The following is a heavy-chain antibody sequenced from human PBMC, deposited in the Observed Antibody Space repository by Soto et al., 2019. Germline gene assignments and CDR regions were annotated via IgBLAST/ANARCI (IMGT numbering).Heavy chain of an antibody. Sequence: QVQLQQWGAGLLKPSETLSLTCAVYGGSFSGYYWSWIRQPPGKGLEWIGEINHSGSTNYNPALKSRVTISVDTSKNQFSLKLRSVSAADTAVYYCARGHNWNYDYYYYYMDVWGKGTTVTVSS. CDR3: ARGHNWNYDYYYYYMDV. V-gene: IGHV4-34*01. D-gene: IGHD1-7*01. J-gene: IGHJ6*03. CDR2: INHSGST. CDR1: GGSFSGYY.